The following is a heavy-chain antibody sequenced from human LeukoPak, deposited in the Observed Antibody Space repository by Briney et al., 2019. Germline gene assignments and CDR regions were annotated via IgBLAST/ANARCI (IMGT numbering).Heavy chain of an antibody. D-gene: IGHD3-10*01. V-gene: IGHV4-30-2*01. Sequence: LRLSCAASGLTFSSYAMTWFRQAPGKGLEWIGYIYHSGSTYYNPSLKSRVTISVDRSKNQFSLKLSSVTAADTAVYYCARGGMVRGVITYFDYWGQGTLVTVSS. CDR1: GLTFSSYA. CDR3: ARGGMVRGVITYFDY. J-gene: IGHJ4*02. CDR2: IYHSGST.